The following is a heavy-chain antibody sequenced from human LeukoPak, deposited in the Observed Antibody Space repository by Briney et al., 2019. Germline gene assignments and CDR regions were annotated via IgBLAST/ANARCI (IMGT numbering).Heavy chain of an antibody. J-gene: IGHJ4*02. V-gene: IGHV4-59*01. CDR2: IYYSGST. CDR1: GGSISSYY. CDR3: ARGVGAALDY. D-gene: IGHD6-13*01. Sequence: SETLSLTCTVSGGSISSYYWSWIWQPPGKGLEWIGYIYYSGSTNYNPSLKSRVTISVDTSKNQFSLKLSSVTAADTAVYYCARGVGAALDYWGQGTLVTVSS.